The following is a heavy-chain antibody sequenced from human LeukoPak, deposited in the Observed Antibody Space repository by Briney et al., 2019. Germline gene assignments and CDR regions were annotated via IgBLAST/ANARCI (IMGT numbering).Heavy chain of an antibody. J-gene: IGHJ5*02. Sequence: PSEALSLTCAVYGGSFSGYYWSWIRQPPGKGLEWIGEINHSGSTNYNPSLKSRVTISVDTSKNQFSLKLSSVTAADTAVYYCARGYNWFDPWGQGTLVTVSS. CDR3: ARGYNWFDP. CDR1: GGSFSGYY. CDR2: INHSGST. V-gene: IGHV4-34*01.